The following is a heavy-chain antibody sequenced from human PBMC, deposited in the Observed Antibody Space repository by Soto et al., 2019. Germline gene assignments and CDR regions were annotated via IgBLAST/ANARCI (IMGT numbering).Heavy chain of an antibody. Sequence: PGGSLRLSCAASGFTFSSYGMHWVRQAPGKGLEWVAVIWYDGSNKYYADSVKGRFTISRDNSKNTLYLQMNSLRAEDTAVYYCARGNWNYVYWFDPWGQGTLVTVSS. CDR3: ARGNWNYVYWFDP. D-gene: IGHD1-7*01. V-gene: IGHV3-33*01. J-gene: IGHJ5*02. CDR2: IWYDGSNK. CDR1: GFTFSSYG.